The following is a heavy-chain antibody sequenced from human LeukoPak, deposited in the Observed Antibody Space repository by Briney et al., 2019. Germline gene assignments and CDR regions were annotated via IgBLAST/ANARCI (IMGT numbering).Heavy chain of an antibody. J-gene: IGHJ3*02. CDR2: IYPGDSNT. CDR3: ATYSYTGGYYAFDI. CDR1: GYSFTRYW. Sequence: GESLKISCKGSGYSFTRYWIGWVRQMPGKGLEWMGIIYPGDSNTQYTPSFQDQVTISADKSITTAYLQWSRLKASVTAMYYCATYSYTGGYYAFDIWGQGTMVTVSS. V-gene: IGHV5-51*01. D-gene: IGHD3-22*01.